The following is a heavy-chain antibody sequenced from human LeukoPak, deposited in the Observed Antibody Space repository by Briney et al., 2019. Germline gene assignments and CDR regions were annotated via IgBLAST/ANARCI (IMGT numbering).Heavy chain of an antibody. V-gene: IGHV4-59*01. CDR2: IHYSGST. CDR1: GGSISGYY. J-gene: IGHJ5*02. Sequence: SETLSLTCTVSGGSISGYYWSWVRQPPGKGLEWIGYIHYSGSTNYNPSLKSRVTISVDTSKNQFSLKLSSVTAADTAVYYCARIGITGTTHWFDPWGQGTLVTVSS. D-gene: IGHD1-20*01. CDR3: ARIGITGTTHWFDP.